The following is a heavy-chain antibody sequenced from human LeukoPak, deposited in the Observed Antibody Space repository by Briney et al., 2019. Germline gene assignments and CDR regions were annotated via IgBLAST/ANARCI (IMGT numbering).Heavy chain of an antibody. Sequence: PSETLSLTCTVSGGSISSYYWGWIRQPPGKGLEWIGSIYYSGSTYYSPSLKSRVTISVDTSKNQFSLKLSSVTAADTAVYYCARGARRSSGTYFDYWGQGTLVTVSS. CDR3: ARGARRSSGTYFDY. J-gene: IGHJ4*02. D-gene: IGHD3-22*01. CDR2: IYYSGST. V-gene: IGHV4-39*07. CDR1: GGSISSYY.